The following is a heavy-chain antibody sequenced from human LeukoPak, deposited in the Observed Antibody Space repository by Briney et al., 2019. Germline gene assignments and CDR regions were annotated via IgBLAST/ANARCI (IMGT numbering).Heavy chain of an antibody. CDR1: GGSISSYY. J-gene: IGHJ4*02. CDR2: IYYSGST. V-gene: IGHV4-59*08. CDR3: ARGIRDGYNYWDY. D-gene: IGHD5-24*01. Sequence: SETLSLTCTVSGGSISSYYWSWIRQPPGKGLEWIGYIYYSGSTNYNPSLKSRVTISVDTSKNQFSLKLSSVTAAGTAVYYCARGIRDGYNYWDYWGQGTLVTVSS.